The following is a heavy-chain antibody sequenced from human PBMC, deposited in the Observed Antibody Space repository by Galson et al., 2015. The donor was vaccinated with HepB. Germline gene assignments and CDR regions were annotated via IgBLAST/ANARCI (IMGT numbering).Heavy chain of an antibody. D-gene: IGHD6-6*01. Sequence: SVKVSCKASGYTFTSYGISWVRQAPGQGLEWIGWISAYNGNTNCALKFQGSVTITTDTSTSTVYMELRSLRSDDTAMYYCARARYSSSAPDYWGQGTLVTVSS. CDR2: ISAYNGNT. V-gene: IGHV1-18*01. J-gene: IGHJ4*02. CDR1: GYTFTSYG. CDR3: ARARYSSSAPDY.